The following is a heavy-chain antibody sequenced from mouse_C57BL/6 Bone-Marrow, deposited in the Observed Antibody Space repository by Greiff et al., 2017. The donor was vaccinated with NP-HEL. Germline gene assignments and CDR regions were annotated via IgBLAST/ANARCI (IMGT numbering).Heavy chain of an antibody. Sequence: VQLQQSGAELARPGASVKMSCKASGYTFTSYTMHWVKQRPGQGLEWIGYINPSSGYTKYNQKFKDKATLTADKSSSTAYMQLSSLTSEDSAVYYCASPFYGLWYFDVWGTGTTVTVSS. J-gene: IGHJ1*03. CDR3: ASPFYGLWYFDV. V-gene: IGHV1-4*01. CDR1: GYTFTSYT. CDR2: INPSSGYT. D-gene: IGHD1-1*01.